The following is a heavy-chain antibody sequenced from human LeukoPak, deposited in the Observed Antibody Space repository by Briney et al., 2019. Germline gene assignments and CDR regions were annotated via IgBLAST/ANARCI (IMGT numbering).Heavy chain of an antibody. D-gene: IGHD2-15*01. CDR3: ARGSYRSGGSPFDY. CDR2: ISGSGGST. V-gene: IGHV3-23*01. J-gene: IGHJ4*02. Sequence: GGSLRPSCAASGFTFSSYAMSWVRQAPGKGLEWVSAISGSGGSTYYADSVKGRFTISRDNSKNTLYLQMNSLRAEDTAVYYCARGSYRSGGSPFDYWGQGTLVTVSS. CDR1: GFTFSSYA.